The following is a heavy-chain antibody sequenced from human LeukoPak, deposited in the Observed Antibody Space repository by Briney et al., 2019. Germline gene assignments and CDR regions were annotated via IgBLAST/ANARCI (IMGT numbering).Heavy chain of an antibody. V-gene: IGHV1-18*01. D-gene: IGHD6-6*01. CDR3: ARVWEIAARPFDY. CDR1: GYTFSRYG. J-gene: IGHJ4*02. CDR2: ISTYNGNT. Sequence: PGASVKVSCKASGYTFSRYGISWVRQAPGQGLEWMGWISTYNGNTNYAQKLQGRVTMTTDTSTSTAYMELRSLRSDDTAVFYCARVWEIAARPFDYWGQGTLVTVSS.